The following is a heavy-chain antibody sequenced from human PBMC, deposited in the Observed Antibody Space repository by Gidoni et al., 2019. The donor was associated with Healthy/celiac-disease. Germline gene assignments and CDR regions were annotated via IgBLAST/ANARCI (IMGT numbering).Heavy chain of an antibody. CDR1: AYALTSYY. CDR2: TNPSGGST. CDR3: ARGFWGFYGMDV. Sequence: QVQLVQSGATVKKPGASVQVSCKGSAYALTSYYMHWVRQAPGQGLEWMGLTNPSGGSTSYAQKFQGRVTMTRDTSPSTVYMALSILRSEYTAVYYCARGFWGFYGMDVWGQGTTVTVSS. D-gene: IGHD3-16*01. J-gene: IGHJ6*02. V-gene: IGHV1-46*01.